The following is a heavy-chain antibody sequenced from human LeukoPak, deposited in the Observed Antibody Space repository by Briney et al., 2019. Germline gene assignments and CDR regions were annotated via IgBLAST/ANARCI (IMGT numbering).Heavy chain of an antibody. CDR1: GFSFGDYT. CDR2: IRTKGYGGTT. D-gene: IGHD5-12*01. CDR3: TRVRDSGYGPYFDY. V-gene: IGHV3-49*04. J-gene: IGHJ4*02. Sequence: PGGSLRLSCTASGFSFGDYTINWVRQFPGKGQEWVGFIRTKGYGGTTEYAASVKGRFTISRDDSKSTAYLQMNSLKTEDTAVYYCTRVRDSGYGPYFDYWGQGTLVTVSS.